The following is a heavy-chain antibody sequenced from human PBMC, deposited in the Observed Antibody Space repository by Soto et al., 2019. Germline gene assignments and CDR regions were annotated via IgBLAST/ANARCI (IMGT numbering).Heavy chain of an antibody. V-gene: IGHV3-23*01. CDR1: GFTFGTFA. D-gene: IGHD3-3*01. CDR3: AKLRYYDFWSGENWFDP. Sequence: GSLRLSCAASGFTFGTFAMSGVRQAAGKGLEWASFISGSGDRTSYADPVKGRFTISRDTSENMLYLQMNSLRLEDTAIYYCAKLRYYDFWSGENWFDPWGQGTLVTVSS. CDR2: ISGSGDRT. J-gene: IGHJ5*02.